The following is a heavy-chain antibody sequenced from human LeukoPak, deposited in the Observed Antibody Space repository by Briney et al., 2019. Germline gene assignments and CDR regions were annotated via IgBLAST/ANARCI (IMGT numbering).Heavy chain of an antibody. CDR3: ATEKVWNTAMGY. CDR2: ISAYNGNT. CDR1: GYTFTSYG. D-gene: IGHD5-18*01. J-gene: IGHJ4*02. V-gene: IGHV1-18*01. Sequence: ASVKVSCKASGYTFTSYGISWVRQAPGQGLEWMGWISAYNGNTNYAQKLQGRVTMTTDTSTSTAYMELRSLRSEDTAVYYCATEKVWNTAMGYWGQGTLVTVSS.